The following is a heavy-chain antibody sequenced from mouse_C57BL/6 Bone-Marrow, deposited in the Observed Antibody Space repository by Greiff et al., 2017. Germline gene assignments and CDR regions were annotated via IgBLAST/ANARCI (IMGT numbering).Heavy chain of an antibody. CDR1: GYAFTSYW. V-gene: IGHV1-55*01. CDR3: ARGFSPMAGFDY. Sequence: QVQLQQPGAELVKPGASVKMSCKASGYAFTSYWITWVKQRPGQGLEWIGDIYPGSGSTNYNEKFKSKATLTVDTSSSTAYMQLSSLTSEDSAVYYCARGFSPMAGFDYWGQGTTLTVSS. CDR2: IYPGSGST. D-gene: IGHD1-1*02. J-gene: IGHJ2*01.